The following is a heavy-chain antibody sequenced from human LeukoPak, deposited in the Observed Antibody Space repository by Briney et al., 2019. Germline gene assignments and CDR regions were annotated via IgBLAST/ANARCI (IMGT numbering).Heavy chain of an antibody. CDR3: ARDSAVAGNFDY. CDR1: GFTFCTST. D-gene: IGHD6-19*01. J-gene: IGHJ4*02. CDR2: ISSSSSFI. V-gene: IGHV3-21*01. Sequence: SGGSLRLSCAASGFTFCTSTMNWVRQAPGKGLEWVSSISSSSSFIYYADSMKGRFTISRDNAKNSLYLQMNSLRADDTAVYYCARDSAVAGNFDYWGQGTLVTVSS.